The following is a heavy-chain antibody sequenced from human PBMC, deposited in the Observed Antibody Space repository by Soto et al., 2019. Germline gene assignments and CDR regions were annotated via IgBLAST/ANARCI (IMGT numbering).Heavy chain of an antibody. Sequence: QVQLVQSGAEVKKPGASVKVSCKASGYTFNSYGISWVRQAPGQGLEWMGWISAYNGNTKYAKKVKGRVTMTTDTSTSTAYMELRSLRSDDTAVYYCARDPALGGPFDYWGQGTLVTVSS. D-gene: IGHD3-16*01. CDR1: GYTFNSYG. V-gene: IGHV1-18*01. CDR3: ARDPALGGPFDY. CDR2: ISAYNGNT. J-gene: IGHJ4*02.